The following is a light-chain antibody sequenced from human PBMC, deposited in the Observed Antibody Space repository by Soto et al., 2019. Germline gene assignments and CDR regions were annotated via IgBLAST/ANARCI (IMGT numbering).Light chain of an antibody. CDR3: QQYYSYPL. Sequence: AIRMTQSPSSLSASTGERVNITCRASQGISSYLAWYQQKPGKAPKLLIYAASTLQSGVPSRFSCSGSGTDFTLTISCLQSEDFATYYCQQYYSYPLFGPGTKVDNK. J-gene: IGKJ3*01. V-gene: IGKV1-8*01. CDR2: AAS. CDR1: QGISSY.